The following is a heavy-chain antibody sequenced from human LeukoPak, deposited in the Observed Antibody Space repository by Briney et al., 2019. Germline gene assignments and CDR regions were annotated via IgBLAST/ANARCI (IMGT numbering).Heavy chain of an antibody. CDR1: GFTFTNAW. J-gene: IGHJ4*02. CDR2: IKQDGSKK. CDR3: TRVGYIDEGIDY. V-gene: IGHV3-7*04. Sequence: PGGSLRLSCADSGFTFTNAWMSWVRQAPGKGLEWVANIKQDGSKKSYVDSVKGRFTISRDNAKNSLYLQMNSLRAEDTAIYYCTRVGYIDEGIDYWGQGTLVTVSS. D-gene: IGHD5-24*01.